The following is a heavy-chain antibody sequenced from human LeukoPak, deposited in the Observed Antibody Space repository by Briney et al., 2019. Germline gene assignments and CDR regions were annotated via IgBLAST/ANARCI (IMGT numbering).Heavy chain of an antibody. Sequence: SETLSLTCTVSGGSISSYYWSWIRQPPGKGLEWIGYIYYSGSTNYIPSLKSRVTISVDMSKNQFSLRLSSVTAADTAVYYCARSDYGDYSFDYWGQGTLVTVSS. J-gene: IGHJ4*02. CDR2: IYYSGST. D-gene: IGHD4-17*01. CDR1: GGSISSYY. V-gene: IGHV4-59*01. CDR3: ARSDYGDYSFDY.